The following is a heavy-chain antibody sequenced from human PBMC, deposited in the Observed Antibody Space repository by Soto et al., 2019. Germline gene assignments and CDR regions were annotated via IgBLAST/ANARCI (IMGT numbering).Heavy chain of an antibody. D-gene: IGHD2-2*01. V-gene: IGHV4-31*03. CDR2: IYYSGST. CDR1: GGSISSGGYY. CDR3: ARDRGYCSSTSCSGPHYYYYYGMDV. Sequence: PSETLSLTCTVSGGSISSGGYYWSWIRQHPGKGLEWIGYIYYSGSTYYNPSLKSRVTISVDTSKNQFSLKLSSVTAADTAVYYCARDRGYCSSTSCSGPHYYYYYGMDVWGQGTTVTVSS. J-gene: IGHJ6*02.